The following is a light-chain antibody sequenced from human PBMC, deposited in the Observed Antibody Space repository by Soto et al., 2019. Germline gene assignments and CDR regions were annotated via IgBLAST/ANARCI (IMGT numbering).Light chain of an antibody. CDR1: ERVATSY. V-gene: IGKV3-20*01. Sequence: DIVLTQSPVILSLSPGDSATLSCRASERVATSYFAWYQQRRGQAPTLLIYDTSTSATGVPDRFTGSGSGTEFTLTISSVEPEDFAVYYCQQYGRSPLYTFGQGTQLEI. CDR3: QQYGRSPLYT. J-gene: IGKJ2*01. CDR2: DTS.